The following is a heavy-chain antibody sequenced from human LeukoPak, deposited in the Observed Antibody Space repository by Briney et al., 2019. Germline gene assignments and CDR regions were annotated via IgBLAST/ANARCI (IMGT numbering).Heavy chain of an antibody. V-gene: IGHV1-18*01. Sequence: ASVKVSCKTSGYTFSSYGITWVRQAPGQGLEWMGWISAYGHTKLARNLQARVTVTIGTSTTTAYMELSRLRSDDTAVYYCARAAAGKNWFDPWGQGTLVTVSS. J-gene: IGHJ5*02. CDR1: GYTFSSYG. CDR2: ISAYGHT. CDR3: ARAAAGKNWFDP. D-gene: IGHD6-13*01.